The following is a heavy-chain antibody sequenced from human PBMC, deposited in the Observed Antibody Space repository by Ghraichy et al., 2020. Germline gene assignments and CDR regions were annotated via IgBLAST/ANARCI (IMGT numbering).Heavy chain of an antibody. CDR1: GGSISSGGYS. Sequence: SETLSLTCAVSGGSISSGGYSWSWIRQPPGKGLEWIGYIYHSGSTYYNPSLKSRVTISVDRSKNQFSLKLSSVTAADTAVYYCARRTRSEGSPYFDYWGQGTLVTVSS. V-gene: IGHV4-30-2*01. D-gene: IGHD3-10*01. CDR3: ARRTRSEGSPYFDY. CDR2: IYHSGST. J-gene: IGHJ4*02.